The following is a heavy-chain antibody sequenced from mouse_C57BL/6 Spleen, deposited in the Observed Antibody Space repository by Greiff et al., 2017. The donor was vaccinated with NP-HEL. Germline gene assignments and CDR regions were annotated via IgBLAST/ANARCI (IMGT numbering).Heavy chain of an antibody. CDR2: ISDGGSYT. CDR1: GFTFSSYA. D-gene: IGHD4-1*01. V-gene: IGHV5-4*01. CDR3: ARDLGLYAMDY. J-gene: IGHJ4*01. Sequence: DVKLVESGGGLVKPGGSLKLSCAASGFTFSSYAMSWVRQTPEKRLEWVATISDGGSYTYYPDNVKGRFTISRDNAKNNLYLQMSHLKSEDTAMYYCARDLGLYAMDYWGQGTSVTVSS.